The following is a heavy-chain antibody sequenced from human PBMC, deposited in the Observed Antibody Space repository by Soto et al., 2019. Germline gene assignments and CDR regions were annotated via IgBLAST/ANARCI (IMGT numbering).Heavy chain of an antibody. D-gene: IGHD6-13*01. Sequence: PSETLSLTCAVSGGSISSSNWWSWVRQPPGKGLEWIGEIYHSGSTNYNPSLKSRVTISVDKSKNQFSLKLGSVTAADTAVYYCARDGGGSSWYYWFDPWGQGTLVTV. J-gene: IGHJ5*02. CDR1: GGSISSSNW. CDR3: ARDGGGSSWYYWFDP. V-gene: IGHV4-4*02. CDR2: IYHSGST.